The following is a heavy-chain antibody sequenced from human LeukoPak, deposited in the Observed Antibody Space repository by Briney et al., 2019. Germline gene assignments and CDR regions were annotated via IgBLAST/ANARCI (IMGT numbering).Heavy chain of an antibody. Sequence: GGSLRLSCAASGFTFSSYAMHWVRQAPGKGLEWVAVISYDGSNKYCADSVKGRFTISRDNSKNTLYLQMNSLRAEDTAVYYCARDLGYCSGGSCYGIDYWGQGTLVTVSS. D-gene: IGHD2-15*01. CDR1: GFTFSSYA. CDR3: ARDLGYCSGGSCYGIDY. V-gene: IGHV3-30*04. CDR2: ISYDGSNK. J-gene: IGHJ4*02.